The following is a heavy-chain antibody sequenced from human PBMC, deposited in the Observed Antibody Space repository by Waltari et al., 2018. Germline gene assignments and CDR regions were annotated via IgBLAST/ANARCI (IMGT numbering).Heavy chain of an antibody. V-gene: IGHV4-38-2*01. CDR1: GYSISRGYY. CDR3: ARRPLIAFDFDY. Sequence: QVQLQESGPGLVKPSETLSLTCAVSGYSISRGYYWGWLRQPPGKGLEWIGSIYHSGSTYYNPSLKSRVTISVDTSKNQFSLKLSSVTAADTAVYYCARRPLIAFDFDYWGQGTLVTVSS. D-gene: IGHD3-3*02. J-gene: IGHJ4*02. CDR2: IYHSGST.